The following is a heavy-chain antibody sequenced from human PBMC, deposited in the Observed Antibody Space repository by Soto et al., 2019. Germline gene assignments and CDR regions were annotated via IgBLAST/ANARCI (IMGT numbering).Heavy chain of an antibody. CDR1: GGSVSSGSYY. CDR2: IYYSGST. Sequence: SETLSLTCTVSGGSVSSGSYYWSWIRQPPGKGLEWIGYIYYSGSTNYNPSLKSRVTISVDTSKNQFSLKLSSVTAADTAVYYCARSAPVAPRHYFDYWGQGTLVTVSS. CDR3: ARSAPVAPRHYFDY. J-gene: IGHJ4*02. V-gene: IGHV4-61*01. D-gene: IGHD2-15*01.